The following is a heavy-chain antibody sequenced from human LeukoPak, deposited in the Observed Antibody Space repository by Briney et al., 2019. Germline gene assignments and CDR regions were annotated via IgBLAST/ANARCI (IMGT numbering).Heavy chain of an antibody. V-gene: IGHV5-51*01. Sequence: GESLKISCKASGYNFDTYWIGWVRQMPGKGLEGMGIVYPEDSDSRYNPSFQDHVTVSVDRSITTAYLHWSSLKASDSGMYYCARQVAAAGYHFDYWGQGTLVTVSS. D-gene: IGHD6-13*01. J-gene: IGHJ4*02. CDR1: GYNFDTYW. CDR2: VYPEDSDS. CDR3: ARQVAAAGYHFDY.